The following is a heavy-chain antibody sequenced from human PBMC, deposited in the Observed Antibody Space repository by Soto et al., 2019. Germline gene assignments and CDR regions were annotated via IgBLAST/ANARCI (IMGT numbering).Heavy chain of an antibody. Sequence: ASVKVSCKASGYTFTRYDINWVRQATGQGLEWMGWMNPNSGNPGYAQKFQGRVTMTRNTSISTAYMELSSLRSEDTAVYYCARGPYDSKTYLFRFDYWGQGTLVTVSS. CDR3: ARGPYDSKTYLFRFDY. V-gene: IGHV1-8*01. CDR1: GYTFTRYD. D-gene: IGHD3-22*01. J-gene: IGHJ4*02. CDR2: MNPNSGNP.